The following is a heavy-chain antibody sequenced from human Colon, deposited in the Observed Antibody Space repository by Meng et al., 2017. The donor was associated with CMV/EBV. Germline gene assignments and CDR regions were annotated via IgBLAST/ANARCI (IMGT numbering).Heavy chain of an antibody. J-gene: IGHJ4*02. V-gene: IGHV1-2*02. CDR2: INPNSGGT. Sequence: VLRVRPGADVQNPAASLNVSSTASGYTFTDTYMHWVRQAPGQGLEWMEWINPNSGGTKDAQKFQGRVTMTRDTSISTAYMELSRLRSDDTAVYYCARGKNYYDSSGYRKGLDYWGQGTLVTVSS. D-gene: IGHD3-22*01. CDR3: ARGKNYYDSSGYRKGLDY. CDR1: GYTFTDTY.